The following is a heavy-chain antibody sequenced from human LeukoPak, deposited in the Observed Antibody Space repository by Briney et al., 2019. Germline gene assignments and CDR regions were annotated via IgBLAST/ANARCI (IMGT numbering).Heavy chain of an antibody. D-gene: IGHD3-10*02. CDR3: AELGITMIGGV. J-gene: IGHJ6*04. Sequence: GGSLRLSCAASGFTFSSYEMNWVRQAPGKGLEWVSYISSRGSTIYYADSVKGRFTISRDNAKNSLYLQMNTLRAEDTAVYYCAELGITMIGGVWGKGTTVTISS. V-gene: IGHV3-48*03. CDR1: GFTFSSYE. CDR2: ISSRGSTI.